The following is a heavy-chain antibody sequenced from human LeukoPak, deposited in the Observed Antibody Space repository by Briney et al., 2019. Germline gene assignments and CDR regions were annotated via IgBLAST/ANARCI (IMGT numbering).Heavy chain of an antibody. J-gene: IGHJ4*02. CDR3: ARDIFAAGGIFDY. CDR1: GYTFTTYY. Sequence: ASVRVSCKASGYTFTTYYIHWVRQAPGQGLEWVGIINPSGGYTNYAQKFQGRVTMTRDTSTSTVYMELSSLRSEDTALYYCARDIFAAGGIFDYWGQGTLVTVSS. V-gene: IGHV1-46*01. CDR2: INPSGGYT. D-gene: IGHD6-13*01.